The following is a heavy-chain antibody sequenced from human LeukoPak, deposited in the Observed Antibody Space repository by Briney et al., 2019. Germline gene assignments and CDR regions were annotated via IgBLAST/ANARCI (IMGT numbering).Heavy chain of an antibody. V-gene: IGHV3-7*01. D-gene: IGHD3-10*01. Sequence: GSLRLSCAASGFTFSSYWMSWVRQAPGKGLEWVANIKQDGSEKYYVDSVKGRFTISRDNAKNSLYLQMNSLRAEDTAVYYCARVRMLLWFGESLDAFDIWGQGTMVTVSS. CDR3: ARVRMLLWFGESLDAFDI. CDR2: IKQDGSEK. CDR1: GFTFSSYW. J-gene: IGHJ3*02.